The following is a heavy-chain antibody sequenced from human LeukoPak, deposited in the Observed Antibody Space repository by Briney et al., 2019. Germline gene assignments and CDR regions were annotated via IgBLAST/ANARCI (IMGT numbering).Heavy chain of an antibody. J-gene: IGHJ4*02. Sequence: ASVKVSCKASGYTFTSYYMHWVRQAPGQGLAWMGWIDPNSGGTNYAQKFQGRVTMTRDTSISTVYMELSSLRSDDTAVYYCASDRGGSSWYLDYWGQGTLVTVSS. CDR3: ASDRGGSSWYLDY. V-gene: IGHV1-2*02. D-gene: IGHD6-13*01. CDR2: IDPNSGGT. CDR1: GYTFTSYY.